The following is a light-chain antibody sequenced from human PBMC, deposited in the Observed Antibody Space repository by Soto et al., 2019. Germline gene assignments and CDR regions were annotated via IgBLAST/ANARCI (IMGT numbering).Light chain of an antibody. CDR1: QDISND. CDR3: LQDYNYGYT. CDR2: AAS. J-gene: IGKJ2*01. V-gene: IGKV1-6*02. Sequence: AIQMTQSPSFLSASVGDRVTITCRASQDISNDLGWYQQKPGKAPKLLIYAASSLTSGVPSRFSGSGSGTYFTLTISSLQPEDFATYYCLQDYNYGYTFGQGTKLEIK.